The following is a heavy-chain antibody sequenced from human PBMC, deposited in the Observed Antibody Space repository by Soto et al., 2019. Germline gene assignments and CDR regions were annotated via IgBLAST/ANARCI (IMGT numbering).Heavy chain of an antibody. D-gene: IGHD1-7*01. Sequence: QVQLVQSGAEEKKPGASVKVSCKASGYTFTSYAMHWVRQAPGQRLEWMGWINAGNGNTKYSQKFQGRVTITRDTSASTAYRELSNLRSEDTAVYYCARDPWNYVSGWFDPWGQGTLVTVSS. V-gene: IGHV1-3*05. J-gene: IGHJ5*02. CDR1: GYTFTSYA. CDR2: INAGNGNT. CDR3: ARDPWNYVSGWFDP.